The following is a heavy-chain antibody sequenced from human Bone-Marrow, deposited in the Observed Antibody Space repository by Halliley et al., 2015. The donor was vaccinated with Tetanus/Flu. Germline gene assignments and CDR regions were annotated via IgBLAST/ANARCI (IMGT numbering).Heavy chain of an antibody. V-gene: IGHV6-1*01. CDR1: GDKVSSNTST. Sequence: GLVKPSQTLSLTCAISGDKVSSNTSTWNWIRQSRSRGLEWLGRTYYRSKWNIDYAESVKSRITIKPDTSKNQFSLQLNSVTPEDTAVYSCARGGSSFDYWGQPALVTVSS. CDR2: TYYRSKWNI. CDR3: ARGGSSFDY. J-gene: IGHJ4*02. D-gene: IGHD5-12*01.